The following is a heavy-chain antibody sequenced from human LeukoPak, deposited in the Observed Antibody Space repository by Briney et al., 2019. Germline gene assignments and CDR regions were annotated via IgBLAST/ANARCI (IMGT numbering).Heavy chain of an antibody. CDR3: ARGPGRIVGATTFNY. Sequence: ASVKVSCKASGYTFTGYYMHWVRQAPGQGLEWMGRINPNSGGTNYAQKFQGRVTMTRDTSISTAYMELSRLRSEDAAVYYCARGPGRIVGATTFNYWGQGTLVTVSS. CDR2: INPNSGGT. V-gene: IGHV1-2*06. CDR1: GYTFTGYY. D-gene: IGHD1-26*01. J-gene: IGHJ4*02.